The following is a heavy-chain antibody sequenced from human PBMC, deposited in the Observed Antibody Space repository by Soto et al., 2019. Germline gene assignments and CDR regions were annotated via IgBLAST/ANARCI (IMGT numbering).Heavy chain of an antibody. CDR1: GFNFRYYA. CDR3: AKASNISPWFDSWLES. Sequence: PGGSLRLSCAASGFNFRYYAMTWVRQAPGKGLEWVSSINDNGDSTHYADSVKGRFTISRDSSKNTLYLQMNSLTAEDTAVYFCAKASNISPWFDSWLESWGQGTLVTVSS. V-gene: IGHV3-23*01. CDR2: INDNGDST. D-gene: IGHD3-22*01. J-gene: IGHJ5*01.